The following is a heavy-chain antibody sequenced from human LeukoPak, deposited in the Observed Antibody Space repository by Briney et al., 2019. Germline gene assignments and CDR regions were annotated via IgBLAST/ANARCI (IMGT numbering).Heavy chain of an antibody. CDR2: IIGSGGST. D-gene: IGHD2-15*01. CDR1: GFTFSSYA. CDR3: AKDLHYCSGGSCYSEGYFDY. V-gene: IGHV3-23*01. J-gene: IGHJ4*02. Sequence: GGSLRLSCPASGFTFSSYAMSWVRQAPGKGLEWVSAIIGSGGSTYYADSVKGRFTISRDNSKNTLYLQMNSLRAEDTAVYYCAKDLHYCSGGSCYSEGYFDYWGQGTLVTVSS.